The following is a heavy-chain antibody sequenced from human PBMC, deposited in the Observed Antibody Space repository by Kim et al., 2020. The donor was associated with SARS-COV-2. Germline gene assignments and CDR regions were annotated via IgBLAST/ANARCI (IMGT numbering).Heavy chain of an antibody. D-gene: IGHD2-2*01. CDR2: ISSNGGST. CDR3: VKEWGYCSSTSCYYFDY. V-gene: IGHV3-64D*06. CDR1: GFTFSSYA. J-gene: IGHJ4*02. Sequence: GGSLRLSCSASGFTFSSYAMHWVRQAPGKGLEYVSAISSNGGSTYYADSVKGRFTISRDNSKNTLYLQMSSLRAEDTAVYYCVKEWGYCSSTSCYYFDYWGQGTLVTVSS.